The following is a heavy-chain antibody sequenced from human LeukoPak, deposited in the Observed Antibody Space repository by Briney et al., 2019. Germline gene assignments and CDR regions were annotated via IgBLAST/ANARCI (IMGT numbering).Heavy chain of an antibody. CDR3: AREGVSYDILTGYYKGGFDY. V-gene: IGHV4-38-2*02. CDR2: IYHSGST. Sequence: PSETLSLTCTVSGYSISSGYYWGWIRQPPGQGLEWIGRIYHSGSTYYNPSLKSRVTISVDTSKNQFSLKLSSVTAADTAVYYCAREGVSYDILTGYYKGGFDYWGQGTLVTVSS. D-gene: IGHD3-9*01. J-gene: IGHJ4*02. CDR1: GYSISSGYY.